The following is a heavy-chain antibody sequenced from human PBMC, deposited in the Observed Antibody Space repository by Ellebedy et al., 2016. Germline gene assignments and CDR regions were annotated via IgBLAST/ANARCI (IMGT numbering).Heavy chain of an antibody. V-gene: IGHV4-34*01. CDR3: ARGLFDHRMAFDI. Sequence: SETLSLTCAVYGASFSGYYWSWIRQTPGEGLEWIGDINHSGSTNYNPSLKSRLTISVDTSKNQFSLKMSSVTAADTAIFYCARGLFDHRMAFDIWGQGTMVTVSS. D-gene: IGHD2-21*01. J-gene: IGHJ3*02. CDR2: INHSGST. CDR1: GASFSGYY.